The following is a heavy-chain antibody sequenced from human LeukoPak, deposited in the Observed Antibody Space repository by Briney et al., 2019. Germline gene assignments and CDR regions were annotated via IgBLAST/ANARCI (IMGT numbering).Heavy chain of an antibody. Sequence: PGGSLRLSCAASGFIFDDYAMHWVRQAPGKGLEWVSGISWNSGSIGYADSVKGRFTISRDNAKNSLYLQMNSLRAEDTAVYYCAKNPVPAAKNYYYYYYMDVWGKGTTVTVSS. V-gene: IGHV3-9*01. CDR1: GFIFDDYA. J-gene: IGHJ6*03. CDR2: ISWNSGSI. D-gene: IGHD2-2*01. CDR3: AKNPVPAAKNYYYYYYMDV.